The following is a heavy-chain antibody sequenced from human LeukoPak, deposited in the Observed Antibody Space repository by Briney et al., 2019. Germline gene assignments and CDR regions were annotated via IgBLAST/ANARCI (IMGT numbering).Heavy chain of an antibody. V-gene: IGHV3-33*01. Sequence: GGSLRLSCAASGFTFSSHAIHWVRQAPGKGLEWVAVIWFDGSNKYYVDSVKGRFAISRDNSKNTVYLQMDSLRAEGTAVYYCARVIYALLGYDTGWAQIDYWGQGTLVTVSS. J-gene: IGHJ4*02. D-gene: IGHD6-19*01. CDR1: GFTFSSHA. CDR3: ARVIYALLGYDTGWAQIDY. CDR2: IWFDGSNK.